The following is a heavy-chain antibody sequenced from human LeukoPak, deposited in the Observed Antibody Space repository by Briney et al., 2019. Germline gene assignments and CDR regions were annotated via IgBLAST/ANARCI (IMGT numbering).Heavy chain of an antibody. CDR1: GDTFTRVV. V-gene: IGHV1-18*01. Sequence: ASLKISSKAPGDTFTRVVIRWGRQAPGQRLEWMGWVSAYNGNKNYAQKLQRRVTMTTDTTTSTAYIELRSLRTDDTAVYYCARFSSGVVPIQGWFDPWGQGTLVTVSS. CDR2: VSAYNGNK. CDR3: ARFSSGVVPIQGWFDP. J-gene: IGHJ5*02. D-gene: IGHD2-2*01.